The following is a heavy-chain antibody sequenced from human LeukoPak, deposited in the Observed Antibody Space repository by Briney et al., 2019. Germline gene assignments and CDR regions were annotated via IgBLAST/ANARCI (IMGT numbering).Heavy chain of an antibody. CDR3: ATLRSGWVVAASDY. CDR2: ISGSGGST. D-gene: IGHD2-15*01. J-gene: IGHJ4*02. Sequence: GGSLRLSCAASGFTFSSYAMSWVRQAPGKGLEWVSAISGSGGSTYYTDSVKGRFTISRDSSKNTLYLQMNSLRAEDTAVYYCATLRSGWVVAASDYWGQGTLVTVSS. V-gene: IGHV3-23*01. CDR1: GFTFSSYA.